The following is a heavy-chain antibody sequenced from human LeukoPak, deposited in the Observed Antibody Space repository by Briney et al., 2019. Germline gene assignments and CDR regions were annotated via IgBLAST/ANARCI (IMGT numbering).Heavy chain of an antibody. CDR1: GFTFSNYG. V-gene: IGHV3-30*18. D-gene: IGHD3/OR15-3a*01. J-gene: IGHJ4*02. CDR2: ISFDGSYT. CDR3: AKVSYDFLYYFDY. Sequence: GGSLRLSCAASGFTFSNYGMHWVRQAPGKGLEWVAVISFDGSYTYYADSVKGRLTISRDNSKNTLYLQMNSLRTEDTAVYYCAKVSYDFLYYFDYWGQGTLVTVSS.